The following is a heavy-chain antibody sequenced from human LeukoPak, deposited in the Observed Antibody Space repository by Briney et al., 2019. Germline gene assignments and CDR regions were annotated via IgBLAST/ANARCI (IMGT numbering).Heavy chain of an antibody. D-gene: IGHD6-13*01. J-gene: IGHJ4*02. CDR2: IWYDGSNK. Sequence: PGRSLRLSCAASGFTFSSYGMHWVRQAPGKGLEWVAVIWYDGSNKYYADSVKGRFTISRDNSKNTLYLQMNSLRAEDTAVYYCARDTGSSWQDYWGQGTLVTVSS. CDR3: ARDTGSSWQDY. CDR1: GFTFSSYG. V-gene: IGHV3-33*01.